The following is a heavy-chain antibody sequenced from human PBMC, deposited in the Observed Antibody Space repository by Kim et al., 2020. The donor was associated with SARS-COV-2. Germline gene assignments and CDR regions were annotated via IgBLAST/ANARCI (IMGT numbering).Heavy chain of an antibody. CDR3: AILQEFRYYYGSGSYYSSALFDY. J-gene: IGHJ4*02. Sequence: GGSLRLSCAASGFTFSSYSMNWVRQAPGKGLEWVSSISSSSSYIYYADSVKGRFTISRDNAKNSLYLQMNSLRAEDTAVYYCAILQEFRYYYGSGSYYSSALFDYWGQGTLVTVSS. V-gene: IGHV3-21*01. D-gene: IGHD3-10*01. CDR2: ISSSSSYI. CDR1: GFTFSSYS.